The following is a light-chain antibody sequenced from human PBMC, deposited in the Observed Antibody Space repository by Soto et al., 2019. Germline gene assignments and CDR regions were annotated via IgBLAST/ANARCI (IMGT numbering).Light chain of an antibody. V-gene: IGLV2-23*01. CDR2: EGS. Sequence: QSALTQPASVSGSPGQSITISCTGTSSDVGSYNLVSWYQQHPGKAPKLMIYEGSKRPSGVSNRFSGSKSGNTASLTISGLQAEDEADYYWCSYAGSSTVFGGGTQLTVL. CDR1: SSDVGSYNL. J-gene: IGLJ7*01. CDR3: CSYAGSSTV.